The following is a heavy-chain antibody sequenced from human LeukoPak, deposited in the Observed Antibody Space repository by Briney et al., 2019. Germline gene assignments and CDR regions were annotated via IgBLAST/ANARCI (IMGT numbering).Heavy chain of an antibody. J-gene: IGHJ4*02. CDR1: GGSLSSYY. V-gene: IGHV4-59*01. CDR3: ARGEWELDY. CDR2: IYYSGST. Sequence: PSETLSLTCTVSGGSLSSYYWSWIRQPPGKGLEWIGYIYYSGSTNYNPSLKSRVTISVDTSKNQFSLKLSSVTAADTAVYYCARGEWELDYWGQGTLVTVSS. D-gene: IGHD1-26*01.